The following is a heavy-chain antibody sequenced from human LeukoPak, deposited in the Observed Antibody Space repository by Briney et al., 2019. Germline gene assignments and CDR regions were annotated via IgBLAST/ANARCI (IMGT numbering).Heavy chain of an antibody. J-gene: IGHJ5*02. CDR2: IYTSGST. D-gene: IGHD3-10*01. CDR1: GGSISSYY. Sequence: SETLSLTCTVSGGSISSYYWSWIRQPAGKGLEWIGRIYTSGSTNYNPSLKSRVTMSVDTSKNQFSLKLSSVTAADTAVYYCARSPVEGLWFGENKNWFDPWGQGTLVTVSS. CDR3: ARSPVEGLWFGENKNWFDP. V-gene: IGHV4-4*07.